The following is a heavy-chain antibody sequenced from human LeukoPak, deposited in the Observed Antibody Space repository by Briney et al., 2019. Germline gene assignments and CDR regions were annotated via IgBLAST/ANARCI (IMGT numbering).Heavy chain of an antibody. J-gene: IGHJ3*02. D-gene: IGHD1-1*01. CDR3: AKDTNWDHDAFDI. CDR2: IKQDGSEK. Sequence: GGSLRLSCAASGFTFSSYWMSWVRQAPGKGLEWVANIKQDGSEKYYVDSVKGRFTISRDNAKNSLYLQMNSLRAEDTALYYCAKDTNWDHDAFDIWGQGTMVTVSS. V-gene: IGHV3-7*03. CDR1: GFTFSSYW.